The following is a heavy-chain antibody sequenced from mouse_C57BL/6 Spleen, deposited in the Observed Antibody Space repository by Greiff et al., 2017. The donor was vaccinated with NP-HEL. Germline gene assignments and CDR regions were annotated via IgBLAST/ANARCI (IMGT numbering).Heavy chain of an antibody. Sequence: QVQLKQSGAELVRPGTSVKVSCKASGYAFTNYLIEWVKQRPGQGLEWIGVINPGSGGTNYNEKFKGKATLTADKSSSTAYMQLSSLTSEDSAVYFCARSTTVYYFDYWGQGTTLTVSS. CDR2: INPGSGGT. D-gene: IGHD1-1*01. CDR3: ARSTTVYYFDY. CDR1: GYAFTNYL. V-gene: IGHV1-54*01. J-gene: IGHJ2*01.